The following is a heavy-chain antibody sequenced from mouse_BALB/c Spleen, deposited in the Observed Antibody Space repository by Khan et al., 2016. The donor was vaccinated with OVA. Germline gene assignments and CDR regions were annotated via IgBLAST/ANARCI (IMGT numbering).Heavy chain of an antibody. CDR3: ARGARAWFAY. CDR2: ITYSGST. V-gene: IGHV3-2*02. J-gene: IGHJ3*01. CDR1: GYSITSDYA. Sequence: EVQLQESGPGLVKPSQSLSLTCTVTGYSITSDYAWNWIRQFPGNKLEWMGYITYSGSTSNNPSLKSRISITRDTSKNQFLLQLNSVTTEDTATYYCARGARAWFAYWGQGTLVTVSA.